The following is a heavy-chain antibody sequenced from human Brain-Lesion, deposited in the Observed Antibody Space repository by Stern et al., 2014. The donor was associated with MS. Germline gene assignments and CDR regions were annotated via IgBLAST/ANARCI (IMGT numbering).Heavy chain of an antibody. CDR3: ARGRVVPGFQYYATDV. D-gene: IGHD2-2*01. Sequence: QVQLQESGPGLVKPSQTLSLSCTVSGGSISSGGYYWSWIRQPAGKGLEWIGGIFNSGSTSQHPPLKSRVTISIDTSKNQFSLRLNSMTAADTAVYYCARGRVVPGFQYYATDVWGQGTTVIVSS. V-gene: IGHV4-61*02. CDR2: IFNSGST. J-gene: IGHJ6*02. CDR1: GGSISSGGYY.